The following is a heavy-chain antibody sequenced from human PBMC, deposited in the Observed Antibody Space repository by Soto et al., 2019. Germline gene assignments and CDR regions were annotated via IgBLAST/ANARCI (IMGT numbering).Heavy chain of an antibody. CDR3: ARGPTGWFGYDY. J-gene: IGHJ4*02. Sequence: EVHLVESGGGLVQPGGSLRLSCAASGFTFSTSWMHWVRQVPGKGLVWVSRMNSDGTTTNYVDSVKGRFTISRDNAKDTLYLQMSSLWAEDTAVYYCARGPTGWFGYDYWGRGTLVTVSS. CDR2: MNSDGTTT. D-gene: IGHD3-10*01. V-gene: IGHV3-74*01. CDR1: GFTFSTSW.